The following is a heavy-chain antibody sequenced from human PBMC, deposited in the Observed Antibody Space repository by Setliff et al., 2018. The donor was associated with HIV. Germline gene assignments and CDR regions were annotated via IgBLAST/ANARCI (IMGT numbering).Heavy chain of an antibody. CDR2: IYHSGRT. CDR3: ARVKRGIAVAGTDY. CDR1: GFSISSGYY. D-gene: IGHD6-19*01. V-gene: IGHV4-38-2*02. Sequence: PSETLSLTCTVSGFSISSGYYWGWIRQPPGKGLEWIGSIYHSGRTYYNPSLKSRVTISVDTSKSQFSLKLSSVTAADTAVYYCARVKRGIAVAGTDYWGQGTLVTVSS. J-gene: IGHJ4*02.